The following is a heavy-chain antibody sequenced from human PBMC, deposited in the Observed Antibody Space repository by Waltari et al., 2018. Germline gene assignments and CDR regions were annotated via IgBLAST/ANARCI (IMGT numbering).Heavy chain of an antibody. Sequence: QVQLVQSGAAVKKPGSSVKVSCKASGGTFSSYAISWVRPAPGQGLEWMGGIIPILGTANYAQKFQGRVTITADEATSTAYMELSSLRSEDTAVYYCARDLVEDGGGSWFDPWGQGTLVTVSS. V-gene: IGHV1-69*01. CDR2: IIPILGTA. J-gene: IGHJ5*02. CDR1: GGTFSSYA. D-gene: IGHD2-15*01. CDR3: ARDLVEDGGGSWFDP.